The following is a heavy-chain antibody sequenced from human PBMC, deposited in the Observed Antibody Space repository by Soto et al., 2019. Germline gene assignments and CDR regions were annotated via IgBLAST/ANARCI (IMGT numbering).Heavy chain of an antibody. V-gene: IGHV3-15*01. CDR3: TTAGDGYNVDY. Sequence: GGSLRLSCAASGFTFSNAWMSCVLQAPGNGLEWVGRIKSKTDGGTTDYAAPVKGRFTISRDDSKNTLYLQMNSLKTEDTAVYYCTTAGDGYNVDYWGQGTLVTVSS. CDR1: GFTFSNAW. CDR2: IKSKTDGGTT. J-gene: IGHJ4*02. D-gene: IGHD5-12*01.